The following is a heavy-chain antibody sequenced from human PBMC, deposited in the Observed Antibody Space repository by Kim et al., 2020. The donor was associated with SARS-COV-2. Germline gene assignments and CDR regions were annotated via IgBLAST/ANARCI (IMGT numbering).Heavy chain of an antibody. V-gene: IGHV3-9*01. CDR1: GFTFDDHA. CDR2: ISWNSGSI. CDR3: TKDIGTGYCATSSCHLNWFDA. D-gene: IGHD2-15*01. J-gene: IGHJ5*02. Sequence: GGSLRLSCAASGFTFDDHARHWVRRAPGKGLEWVSGISWNSGSIGYADSVKGRFIISRDNAKNSLYLQMNSLRTEDTAFYHCTKDIGTGYCATSSCHLNWFDAWGQGILVTVSS.